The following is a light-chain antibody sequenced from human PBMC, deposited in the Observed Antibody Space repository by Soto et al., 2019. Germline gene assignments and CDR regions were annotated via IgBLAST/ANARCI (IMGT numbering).Light chain of an antibody. J-gene: IGLJ1*01. V-gene: IGLV2-14*01. CDR3: TSYTGNTYV. CDR2: EVS. CDR1: SSDVGGYNY. Sequence: QSALTQPASASGSPGQSITISCTGTSSDVGGYNYVSWYQQHPGKAPKLMIFEVSNRPSGVSNRFSGSKSGNTASLTISGVQDDDEADYYCTSYTGNTYVFGTGTKVTVL.